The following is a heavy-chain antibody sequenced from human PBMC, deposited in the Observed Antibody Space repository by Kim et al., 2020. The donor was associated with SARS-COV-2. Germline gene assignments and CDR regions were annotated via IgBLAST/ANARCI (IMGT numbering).Heavy chain of an antibody. D-gene: IGHD6-13*01. Sequence: TNYTPSLKSRVTISVDTSKNQFSLKLSSVTAADTAVYYCARSAAAGTLDYWDQGTLVTVSS. J-gene: IGHJ4*02. V-gene: IGHV4-34*01. CDR3: ARSAAAGTLDY. CDR2: T.